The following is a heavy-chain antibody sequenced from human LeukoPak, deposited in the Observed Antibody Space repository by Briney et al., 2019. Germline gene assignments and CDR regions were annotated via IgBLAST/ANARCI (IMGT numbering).Heavy chain of an antibody. CDR2: IYYSGST. CDR3: AREASDSSGYLAFDI. Sequence: SETLSLTCTVSGGSISSGGYYWSWIRQHPGKGLEWIGYIYYSGSTYYNPSLKSRVTISVDTSKNQFSLKLSSVTAADTAAYYCAREASDSSGYLAFDIWGQGAMVTVSS. D-gene: IGHD3-22*01. CDR1: GGSISSGGYY. V-gene: IGHV4-31*03. J-gene: IGHJ3*02.